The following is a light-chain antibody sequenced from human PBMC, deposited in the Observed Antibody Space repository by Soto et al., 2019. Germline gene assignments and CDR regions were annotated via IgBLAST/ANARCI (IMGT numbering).Light chain of an antibody. CDR2: GAS. J-gene: IGKJ4*01. Sequence: EIVLTQSPGTLSLSPGERATLSCRASQSVSSSYLAWYQQKPGQAPRLLIYGASSRATGIPDRFSGSGSGTHLTLTISRLEPEDFAVYYCPQYGSSPLTFGGGTKVEIK. CDR1: QSVSSSY. CDR3: PQYGSSPLT. V-gene: IGKV3-20*01.